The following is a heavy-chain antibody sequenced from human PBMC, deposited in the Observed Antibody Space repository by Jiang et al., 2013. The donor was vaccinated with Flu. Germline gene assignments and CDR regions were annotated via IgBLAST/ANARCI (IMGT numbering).Heavy chain of an antibody. CDR3: GRIRAGHRYFDY. J-gene: IGHJ4*02. Sequence: TQTLTLTCTFFGFSLSSSGMSVSWIRQPPGKALEWLALIDWDDAKYYNTSLKTRLTISKDTSENQVVLTMTNMDPVDTATYFCGRIRAGHRYFDYWGQGTLVTVSS. V-gene: IGHV2-70*01. CDR2: IDWDDAK. CDR1: GFSLSSSGMS.